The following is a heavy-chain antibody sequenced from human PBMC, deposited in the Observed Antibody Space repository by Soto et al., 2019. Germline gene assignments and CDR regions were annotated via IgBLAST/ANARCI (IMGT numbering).Heavy chain of an antibody. D-gene: IGHD2-15*01. CDR2: INSDGSST. J-gene: IGHJ4*02. V-gene: IGHV3-74*01. Sequence: EVQLVESGGGLVQPGGSLRLSCAASGFTFSSYWMHWVRQAPGKGLVWVSRINSDGSSTSYAESVKGRFTISRDNAKNTLYLHMNSLRAEDTAVYYCARSRVGGSCYSFWGQGTLVTVSS. CDR3: ARSRVGGSCYSF. CDR1: GFTFSSYW.